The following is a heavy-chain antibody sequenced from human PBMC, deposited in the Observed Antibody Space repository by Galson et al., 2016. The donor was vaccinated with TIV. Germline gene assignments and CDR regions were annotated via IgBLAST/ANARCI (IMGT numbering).Heavy chain of an antibody. CDR1: GGIFRSYA. V-gene: IGHV1-69*13. Sequence: SVKVSCKASGGIFRSYAISWVRQAPGQGLEWMGRIIAIFGTADYAQKFQGRVTITADESTNTAYMELSSLGSEDTAVYYCARLPSSYGSVNHWFDPWGQGTLATVSA. D-gene: IGHD3-10*01. J-gene: IGHJ5*02. CDR2: IIAIFGTA. CDR3: ARLPSSYGSVNHWFDP.